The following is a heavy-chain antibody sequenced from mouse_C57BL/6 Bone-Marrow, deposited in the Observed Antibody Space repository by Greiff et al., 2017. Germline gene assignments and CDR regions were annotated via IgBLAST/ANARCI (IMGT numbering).Heavy chain of an antibody. CDR1: GYSFTDYN. CDR2: INPNYGTT. V-gene: IGHV1-39*01. J-gene: IGHJ1*03. D-gene: IGHD1-1*01. CDR3: ARNYYGSSWGDWYFDV. Sequence: EVQRVESGPELVKPGASVKISCKASGYSFTDYNMNWVKQSNGKSLEWIGVINPNYGTTSYNQKFKGKATLTVDQSSSTAYMQLNSLTSEDSAVYYCARNYYGSSWGDWYFDVWGTGTTVTVSS.